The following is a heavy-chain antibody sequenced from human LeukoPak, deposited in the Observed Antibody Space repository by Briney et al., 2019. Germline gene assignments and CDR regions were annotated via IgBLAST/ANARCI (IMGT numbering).Heavy chain of an antibody. CDR3: ARHPGYSYGLDY. D-gene: IGHD5-18*01. J-gene: IGHJ4*02. CDR1: GFTVSDNY. V-gene: IGHV3-53*01. Sequence: GGSLRLSCAASGFTVSDNYMSWVRQAPGKGLEWVSVIHSGGSTYYSDSVKGRFTISRDNSKNTLYLQMNSLRAEDTAVYYCARHPGYSYGLDYWGQGTLVTVSP. CDR2: IHSGGST.